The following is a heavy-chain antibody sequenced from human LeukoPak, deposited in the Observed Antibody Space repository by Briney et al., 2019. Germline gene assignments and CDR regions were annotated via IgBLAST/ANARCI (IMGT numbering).Heavy chain of an antibody. D-gene: IGHD3-22*01. Sequence: GGSLRLSCAASGFTFSSYSMNWVRQAPGKGLEWVSSISSSSSYIYYADSVKGRFTISRDNAKNSLYLQMNSPRAEDTAVYYCARDTTRYYYDSSYDAFDIWGQGTMVTVSS. CDR3: ARDTTRYYYDSSYDAFDI. V-gene: IGHV3-21*01. CDR1: GFTFSSYS. J-gene: IGHJ3*02. CDR2: ISSSSSYI.